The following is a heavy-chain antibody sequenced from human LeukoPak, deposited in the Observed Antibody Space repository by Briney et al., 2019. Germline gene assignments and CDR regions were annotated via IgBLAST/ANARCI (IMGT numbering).Heavy chain of an antibody. Sequence: PGGSLRLSCAASGFTFSSYVMHWVRQAPGKGLEWVAVISYDGSNKYYADSVKGRFTISRDNSKNTLYLQMNSLRAEDSAVYYCAKLTADSLIYWGQGTLVTVPS. J-gene: IGHJ4*02. D-gene: IGHD3-9*01. CDR3: AKLTADSLIY. CDR2: ISYDGSNK. V-gene: IGHV3-30*18. CDR1: GFTFSSYV.